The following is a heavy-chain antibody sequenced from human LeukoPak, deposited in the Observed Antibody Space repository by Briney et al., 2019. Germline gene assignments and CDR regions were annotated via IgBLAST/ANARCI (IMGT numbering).Heavy chain of an antibody. CDR3: AREGIAAAGDNNWFDP. CDR1: GYTFNNHY. CDR2: INPSGGST. Sequence: ASVTVSCKASGYTFNNHYMYWVRQAPGQGLEWMGVINPSGGSTSYAQKFQGRVTMTRDTSTRTVYMEVNSLRSEDTAVYYCAREGIAAAGDNNWFDPWGQGTLVTVSS. V-gene: IGHV1-46*02. D-gene: IGHD6-13*01. J-gene: IGHJ5*02.